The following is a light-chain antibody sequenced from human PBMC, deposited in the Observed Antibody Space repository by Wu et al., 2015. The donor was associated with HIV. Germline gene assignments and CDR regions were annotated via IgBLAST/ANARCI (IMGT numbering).Light chain of an antibody. CDR3: QKYNTAPWT. CDR1: QSIISY. CDR2: IAS. J-gene: IGKJ1*01. Sequence: DIHLTQSPSSLSASVGDRVTITCRASQSIISYLNWYQQRPGKAPKLLIYIASNLQSGVPTRFTGSGSGTDFTLTISSLQPEDVATYYCQKYNTAPWTFGQGTKVEMK. V-gene: IGKV1-39*01.